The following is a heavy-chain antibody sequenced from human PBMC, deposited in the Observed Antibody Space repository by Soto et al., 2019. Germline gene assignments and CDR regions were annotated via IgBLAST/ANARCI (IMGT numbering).Heavy chain of an antibody. J-gene: IGHJ3*02. CDR1: GFTFATYP. Sequence: QVQLVESGGGVVQPGRSLRLSCTASGFTFATYPMHWVRQAPGKGLEWVAAISYDGSHKNYADSVKGRFTISRDNYKNTLYLQMNSLRAEDTAVHYCARQLKAFDIWGQGTMVTVSS. CDR3: ARQLKAFDI. V-gene: IGHV3-30-3*01. D-gene: IGHD1-1*01. CDR2: ISYDGSHK.